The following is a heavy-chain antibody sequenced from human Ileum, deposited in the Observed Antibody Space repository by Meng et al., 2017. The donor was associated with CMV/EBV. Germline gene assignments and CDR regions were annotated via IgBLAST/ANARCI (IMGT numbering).Heavy chain of an antibody. Sequence: AASGFTFSTYAMSWVRQAPGKGLEWVSIIYSGGSTTYHADSVKGRFTISRDDSRNTLYLQMNSLRAEDTALYYCAKDMYSSSWLLDYWGQGTLVTAPQ. V-gene: IGHV3-23*03. J-gene: IGHJ4*02. CDR1: GFTFSTYA. CDR2: IYSGGSTT. CDR3: AKDMYSSSWLLDY. D-gene: IGHD6-13*01.